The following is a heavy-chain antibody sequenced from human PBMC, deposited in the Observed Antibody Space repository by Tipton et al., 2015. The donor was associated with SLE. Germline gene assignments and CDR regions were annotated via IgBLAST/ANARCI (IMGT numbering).Heavy chain of an antibody. CDR1: GGSISSSSYY. V-gene: IGHV4-61*05. J-gene: IGHJ4*02. Sequence: LRLSCTVSGGSISSSSYYWGWIRQPPGKGLEWIGYIYFSGSTNYNPSLKSRVTISVDTSKNQFSLKLSSVTAADTAVYYCARAGDYDSSGYNYWGQGTLVTVSS. D-gene: IGHD3-22*01. CDR2: IYFSGST. CDR3: ARAGDYDSSGYNY.